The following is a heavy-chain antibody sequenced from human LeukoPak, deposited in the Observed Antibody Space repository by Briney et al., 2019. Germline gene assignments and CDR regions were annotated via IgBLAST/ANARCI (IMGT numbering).Heavy chain of an antibody. CDR1: GLTFTRYA. V-gene: IGHV3-23*01. CDR3: AIEQQLVHRLFDY. D-gene: IGHD6-13*01. Sequence: PGGSLRLSCATSGLTFTRYAMSWVRQAPGKGLEWVSGISSSGGVTYSADSVKGRITISRDNSKNTLYLQMNSLRAEDTAVYYCAIEQQLVHRLFDYWGQGTLVTVSS. CDR2: ISSSGGVT. J-gene: IGHJ4*02.